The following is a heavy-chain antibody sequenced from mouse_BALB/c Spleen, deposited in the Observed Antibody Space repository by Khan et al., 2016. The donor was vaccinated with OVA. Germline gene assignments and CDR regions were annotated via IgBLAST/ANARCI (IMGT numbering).Heavy chain of an antibody. J-gene: IGHJ2*01. CDR2: INPSTGYT. Sequence: VQLQQSGAELAKPGASVKMSCKASGYTFINYWILWVKQRPGQGLEWIGYINPSTGYTEYNQNFKDKATFTADKSSSPAYMQLSSLTSEDSAVYYCARRGLRWDFDYGGQGTTLTVSS. D-gene: IGHD1-1*01. CDR1: GYTFINYW. CDR3: ARRGLRWDFDY. V-gene: IGHV1-7*01.